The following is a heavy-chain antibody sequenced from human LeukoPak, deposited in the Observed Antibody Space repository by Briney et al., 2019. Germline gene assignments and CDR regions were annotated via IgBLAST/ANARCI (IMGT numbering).Heavy chain of an antibody. J-gene: IGHJ6*02. CDR1: GDSVSSNSVT. D-gene: IGHD1-26*01. Sequence: SQTLSLTCAISGDSVSSNSVTWNWIRQSPSRGLEWLGRTYYRSKWYNDYAVSVKSRITINPDTSKNQFSLQLNSVTPEDTAVYYCARDQLYSGSYYHYYGMDVWGQGTTVTVSS. V-gene: IGHV6-1*01. CDR3: ARDQLYSGSYYHYYGMDV. CDR2: TYYRSKWYN.